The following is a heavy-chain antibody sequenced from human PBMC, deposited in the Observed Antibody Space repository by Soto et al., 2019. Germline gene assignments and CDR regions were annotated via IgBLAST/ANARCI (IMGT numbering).Heavy chain of an antibody. D-gene: IGHD2-15*01. CDR1: GFTFSDYY. Sequence: QEQLVESGGDLVKPGGSLRLSCAASGFTFSDYYMNWVRQAPGKGLEWIAYISSAGDTIYYADSVRGRFTISRDNSKNSLFLQMNSLRAEDTALYYCTGGGLGVWGQGTLVTVSS. J-gene: IGHJ4*02. CDR2: ISSAGDTI. CDR3: TGGGLGV. V-gene: IGHV3-11*01.